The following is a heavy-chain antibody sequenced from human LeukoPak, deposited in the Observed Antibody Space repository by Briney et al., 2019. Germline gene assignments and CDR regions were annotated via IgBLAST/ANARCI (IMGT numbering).Heavy chain of an antibody. V-gene: IGHV1-69*13. CDR2: IIPIFGTA. Sequence: GALVKVSCKASGGTFSNSAISWVRQAPGQGLEWMGGIIPIFGTANYAQRFQGRVTITADESTATAYMEVSSLRSEDTAVYYCARGEVPPHYFDSWGQGTLVTVSS. CDR3: ARGEVPPHYFDS. CDR1: GGTFSNSA. J-gene: IGHJ4*02.